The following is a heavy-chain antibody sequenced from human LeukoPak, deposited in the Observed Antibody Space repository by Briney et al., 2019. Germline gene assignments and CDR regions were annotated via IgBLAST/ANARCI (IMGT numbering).Heavy chain of an antibody. V-gene: IGHV3-30*02. J-gene: IGHJ4*02. CDR3: AVPTRSNPPYDY. CDR2: IRYDGSNK. Sequence: QPGGSLRLSCAASGFTFSNYGMHWVRQAPGKGLEWVAFIRYDGSNKYYIDSVKGRFTISRDNTKNTVYLQMNSLRAEDTAVYYCAVPTRSNPPYDYWGQGTLVTVSS. CDR1: GFTFSNYG. D-gene: IGHD3-16*02.